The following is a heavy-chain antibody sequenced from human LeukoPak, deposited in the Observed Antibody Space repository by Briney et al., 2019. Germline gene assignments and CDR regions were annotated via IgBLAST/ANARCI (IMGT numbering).Heavy chain of an antibody. V-gene: IGHV3-23*01. J-gene: IGHJ4*02. CDR1: GITFSSYG. Sequence: GGTLRLSCAASGITFSSYGMSWVRQAPGKGLEWVSSISSTGGTTYYADSVKGRFTISRDNSKNTLYLQMNSLRAEDTAVYYCARRAGAYSHPYDYWGQGTLVTVSS. D-gene: IGHD4/OR15-4a*01. CDR3: ARRAGAYSHPYDY. CDR2: ISSTGGTT.